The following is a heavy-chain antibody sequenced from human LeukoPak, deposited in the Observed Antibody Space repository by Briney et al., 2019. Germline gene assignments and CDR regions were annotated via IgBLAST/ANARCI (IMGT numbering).Heavy chain of an antibody. J-gene: IGHJ4*02. CDR2: IYYSGST. V-gene: IGHV4-59*01. Sequence: SETLSLTCTVSGGSISSYYWSRIRQPPGKGLEWIGYIYYSGSTNYNPSLKSRVTISVDTSKNQFSLKLSSVTAADTAVYYCARAGPRPHRYFDYWGQGTLVTVSS. CDR1: GGSISSYY. D-gene: IGHD2-8*02. CDR3: ARAGPRPHRYFDY.